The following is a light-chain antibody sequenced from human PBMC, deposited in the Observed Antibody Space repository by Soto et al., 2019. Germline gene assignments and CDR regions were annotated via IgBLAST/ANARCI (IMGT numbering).Light chain of an antibody. Sequence: QLVLTQPPSVSGAPGQRVTISCTGSSSNIGAGYDVHWYQQLPGRAPKLLIYGNTNRPSGVPYRFSGSKAGTSASLAITGLQAEEAADYYCLSFDSSLSVVFGGGTKVTVL. CDR2: GNT. V-gene: IGLV1-40*01. J-gene: IGLJ2*01. CDR1: SSNIGAGYD. CDR3: LSFDSSLSVV.